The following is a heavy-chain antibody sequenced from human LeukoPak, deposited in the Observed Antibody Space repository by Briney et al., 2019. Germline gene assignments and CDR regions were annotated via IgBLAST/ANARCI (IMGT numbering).Heavy chain of an antibody. CDR2: IYTSGST. CDR3: ARDRITIFGVVFWD. CDR1: GGSISSGSYY. D-gene: IGHD3-3*01. Sequence: PSETLSLTCTVSGGSISSGSYYWSWIRQPAGKGREWIGRIYTSGSTNYNPSLKSRVTISVDTSKNQFSLKLSSVTAADTAVYYCARDRITIFGVVFWDWGQGTLVTVSS. J-gene: IGHJ4*02. V-gene: IGHV4-61*02.